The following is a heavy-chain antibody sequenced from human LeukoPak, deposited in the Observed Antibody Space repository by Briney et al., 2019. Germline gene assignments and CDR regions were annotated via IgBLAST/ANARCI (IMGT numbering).Heavy chain of an antibody. CDR3: ARPWMAGYYYYYMDV. CDR2: INPNSGGT. J-gene: IGHJ6*03. V-gene: IGHV1-2*02. D-gene: IGHD5-12*01. Sequence: GASVKVSCKASGGTFSSYAISWVRQAPGQGLEWMGWINPNSGGTNYAQKFQGRVTMTRDTSISTAYMELSRLRSDDTAVYYCARPWMAGYYYYYMDVWGKGTTVTVSS. CDR1: GGTFSSYA.